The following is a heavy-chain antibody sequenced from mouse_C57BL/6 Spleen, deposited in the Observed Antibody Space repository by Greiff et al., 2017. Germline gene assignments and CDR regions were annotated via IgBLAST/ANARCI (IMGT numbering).Heavy chain of an antibody. Sequence: QVQLQQSGAELVKPGASVKISCKASGYAFSSYWMNWVKQRPGKGLEWIGQIYPGDGDTNSNGKFKGKATLTADKSSSTAYMQLSSLTSEDAAVYICASYDYEGIFDYWGQGTTRTVSS. J-gene: IGHJ2*01. CDR3: ASYDYEGIFDY. CDR2: IYPGDGDT. D-gene: IGHD2-4*01. CDR1: GYAFSSYW. V-gene: IGHV1-80*01.